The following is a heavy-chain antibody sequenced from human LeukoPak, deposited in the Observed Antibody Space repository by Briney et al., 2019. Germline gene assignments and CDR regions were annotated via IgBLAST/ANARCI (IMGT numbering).Heavy chain of an antibody. CDR1: GFNVNSNY. Sequence: GGSLRLSCAASGFNVNSNYMSWVRQAPGKGLEWVSYISSSGSTIYYADSVKGRFTISRDNAKNSLYLQMNSLRADDTAVYYCARDSRWIQFDYWGQGTLVTVSS. CDR2: ISSSGSTI. J-gene: IGHJ4*02. CDR3: ARDSRWIQFDY. D-gene: IGHD5-18*01. V-gene: IGHV3-11*01.